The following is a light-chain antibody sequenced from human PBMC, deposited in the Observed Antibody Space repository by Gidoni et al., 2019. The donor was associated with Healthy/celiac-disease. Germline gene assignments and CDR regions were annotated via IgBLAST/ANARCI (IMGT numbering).Light chain of an antibody. J-gene: IGKJ4*01. CDR1: QSVSSY. V-gene: IGKV3-11*01. CDR2: DAS. CDR3: QQRSNWPLT. Sequence: EIVLTQSPATLSLYPGDIATLSCRASQSVSSYLAWYQQKPGQAPRLLIYDASNRATGIPARFSGSGSGTDFTLTISSLEPEDFAVYYCQQRSNWPLTFGGGTKVEIK.